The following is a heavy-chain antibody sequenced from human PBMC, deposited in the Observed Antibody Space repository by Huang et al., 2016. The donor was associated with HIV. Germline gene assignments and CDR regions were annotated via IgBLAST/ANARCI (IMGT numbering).Heavy chain of an antibody. D-gene: IGHD5-18*01. CDR3: AREAGGYGTEVDY. J-gene: IGHJ4*02. Sequence: VQLVQSGAEVKKPGSSVKVSCKASGGTFGSYAVCWVRQAPGQGLEWRGGIIPVFGKANYGQKVQGRVTITADESTRTVYMELSSLRSDDTAVYYCAREAGGYGTEVDYWGQGTLVTVSS. CDR2: IIPVFGKA. CDR1: GGTFGSYA. V-gene: IGHV1-69*13.